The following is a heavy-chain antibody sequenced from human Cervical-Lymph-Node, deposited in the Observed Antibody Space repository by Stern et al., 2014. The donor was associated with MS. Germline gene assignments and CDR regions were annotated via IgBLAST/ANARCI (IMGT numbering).Heavy chain of an antibody. CDR1: GGTFSSYA. J-gene: IGHJ4*02. CDR2: IIPIFGTA. V-gene: IGHV1-69*01. D-gene: IGHD6-19*01. CDR3: AREAVAGQYFDY. Sequence: VQLVESGAEVKKPGSSVKVSCKASGGTFSSYAISWVRQAPGQGLEWMGGIIPIFGTANYAQKFQGRVTITADESTSTAYMGLSSLRSEDTAVYYCAREAVAGQYFDYWGQGTLVTVSS.